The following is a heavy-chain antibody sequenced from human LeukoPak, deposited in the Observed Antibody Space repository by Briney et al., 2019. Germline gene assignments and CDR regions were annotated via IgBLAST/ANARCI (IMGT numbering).Heavy chain of an antibody. J-gene: IGHJ3*02. CDR3: ALVPAAILDAFDI. CDR2: IYYSGST. D-gene: IGHD2-2*01. V-gene: IGHV4-38-2*01. CDR1: GYSISSGYY. Sequence: KPSETLSLXCAVSGYSISSGYYWGWIRQPPGKGLEWIGSIYYSGSTYYNPSLMSRVTISVDTSKTQFSLKLSSVTAADTALYYCALVPAAILDAFDIWGQGTMVTVSS.